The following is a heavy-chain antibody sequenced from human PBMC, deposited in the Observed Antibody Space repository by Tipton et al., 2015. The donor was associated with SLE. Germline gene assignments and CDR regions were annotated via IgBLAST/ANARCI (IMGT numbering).Heavy chain of an antibody. J-gene: IGHJ4*02. CDR3: ATVAPSEYYFDY. CDR1: GGSISSYY. Sequence: TLSLTCTVSGGSISSYYWGWIRQPPGKGLEWIGYIYYSGSTNYNPSLKSRVTISVDTSKNQFSLKLSSVTAADTAVYYCATVAPSEYYFDYWGQGTLVTVSS. V-gene: IGHV4-59*01. CDR2: IYYSGST. D-gene: IGHD2-21*01.